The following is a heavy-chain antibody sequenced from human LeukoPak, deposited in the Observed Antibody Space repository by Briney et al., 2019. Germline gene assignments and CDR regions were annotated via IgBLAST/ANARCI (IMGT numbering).Heavy chain of an antibody. CDR1: GFTFSSYA. D-gene: IGHD4-17*01. CDR3: ARDPDYGDYVGWFDP. Sequence: PGGSLRLSCAASGFTFSSYAMHWVRQAPGKGLEWVAVISYDGSNKYYADSVKGRFTISRDNSKNTLYLQMNSLRAEDTAVYYCARDPDYGDYVGWFDPWGQGTLVTVSS. J-gene: IGHJ5*02. V-gene: IGHV3-30-3*01. CDR2: ISYDGSNK.